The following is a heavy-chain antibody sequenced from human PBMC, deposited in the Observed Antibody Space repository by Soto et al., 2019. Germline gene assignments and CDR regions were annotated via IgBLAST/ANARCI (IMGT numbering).Heavy chain of an antibody. CDR2: IYSAGST. J-gene: IGHJ4*01. V-gene: IGHV3-53*02. D-gene: IGHD6-6*01. CDR3: ARSREPEYSSSSSFDY. CDR1: GLTVIRTH. Sequence: VELVETGGGLIQAGGSLRLSCAVSGLTVIRTHMSCVRQSPGKGLQWVSVIYSAGSTYDATAVKARFTISRDISENNIFLESNGLTVDDTAVYSCARSREPEYSSSSSFDYWGRGPLVTVSS.